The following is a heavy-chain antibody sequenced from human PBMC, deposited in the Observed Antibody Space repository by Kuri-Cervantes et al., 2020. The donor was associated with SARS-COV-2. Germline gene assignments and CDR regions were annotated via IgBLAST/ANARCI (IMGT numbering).Heavy chain of an antibody. D-gene: IGHD3-3*01. CDR3: ARDSEYYDFWSGYTYYYMDV. Sequence: SCTVSGGSISSGSYYWSWIRQPAGKGLEWIGYIYTSGSTNYNPSLKSRVTISVDTSKNQFSLKLSAVTAADTAVYYCARDSEYYDFWSGYTYYYMDVWGKGTTVTVSS. V-gene: IGHV4-61*09. J-gene: IGHJ6*03. CDR2: IYTSGST. CDR1: GGSISSGSYY.